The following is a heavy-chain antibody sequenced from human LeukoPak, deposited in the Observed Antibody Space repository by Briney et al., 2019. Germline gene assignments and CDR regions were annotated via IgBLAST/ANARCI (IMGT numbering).Heavy chain of an antibody. CDR1: GGSISSGGYY. D-gene: IGHD5-18*01. CDR2: IYYSGST. CDR3: ASLLRGYSYGYFGY. J-gene: IGHJ4*02. V-gene: IGHV4-31*03. Sequence: SETLSLTCTVSGGSISSGGYYWSWIRQHPGKGLEWIGYIYYSGSTYYNPSLKSRVTISVDTSKNQFSLKLSSVTAADTAAYYCASLLRGYSYGYFGYWGQGTLVTVSS.